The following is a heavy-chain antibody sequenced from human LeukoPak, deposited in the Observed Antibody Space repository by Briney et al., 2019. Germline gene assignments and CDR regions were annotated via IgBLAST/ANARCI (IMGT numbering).Heavy chain of an antibody. V-gene: IGHV3-23*01. CDR3: ARKPEVHDAFDI. J-gene: IGHJ3*02. D-gene: IGHD1-14*01. Sequence: GGSLRLSCAASGFTFSSYAMSWVRQAPGKGLEWVSAISGSGGSTYYADSVKGRFTISRDNAKNSLYLQMNSLRAEDTAVYYCARKPEVHDAFDIWGQGTMVTVSS. CDR1: GFTFSSYA. CDR2: ISGSGGST.